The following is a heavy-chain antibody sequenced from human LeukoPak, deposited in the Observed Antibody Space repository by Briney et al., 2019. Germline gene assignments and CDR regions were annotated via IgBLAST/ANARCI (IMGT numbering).Heavy chain of an antibody. V-gene: IGHV4-34*01. CDR1: GGSFSGCY. CDR3: ARGRVLLWFGELLGNNWFDP. D-gene: IGHD3-10*01. J-gene: IGHJ5*02. Sequence: SETLSLTCAVYGGSFSGCYWSWIRQPPGKGLEWIGEINHSGNTNYNPSLKSRVTISVDTSKNQFSLKLSSVTAADTAVYYCARGRVLLWFGELLGNNWFDPWGQGTLVTVSS. CDR2: INHSGNT.